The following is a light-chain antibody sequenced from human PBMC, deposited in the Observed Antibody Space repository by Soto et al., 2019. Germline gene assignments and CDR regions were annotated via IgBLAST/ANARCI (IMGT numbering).Light chain of an antibody. J-gene: IGKJ4*01. Sequence: IQMTQSPSTLSASVGDRVTITCRATQSISYWLAWYQQKPGKVPEVLIYTASSLGSGVPPRFSGSGSGTEFTLTISSLQPDDFATYYCLQYSTYPVTFGEGTRVEIK. CDR1: QSISYW. CDR3: LQYSTYPVT. V-gene: IGKV1-5*03. CDR2: TAS.